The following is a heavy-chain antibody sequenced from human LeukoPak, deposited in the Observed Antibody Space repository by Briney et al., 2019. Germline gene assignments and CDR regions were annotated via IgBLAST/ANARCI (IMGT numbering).Heavy chain of an antibody. CDR2: ISAYNGNT. CDR1: GYTFTSYG. D-gene: IGHD3-3*01. J-gene: IGHJ5*02. Sequence: ASVKGSCTASGYTFTSYGISWVRQAPGQGLEWMGWISAYNGNTNYAQKLQGRVTMTTDTSTSTAYMELRSLRSDDTAVYYCARKLAIFGVVTHDPWGQGTLVTVSS. V-gene: IGHV1-18*01. CDR3: ARKLAIFGVVTHDP.